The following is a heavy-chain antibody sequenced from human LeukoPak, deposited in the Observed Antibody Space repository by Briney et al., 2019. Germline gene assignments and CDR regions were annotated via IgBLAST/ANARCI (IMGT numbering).Heavy chain of an antibody. Sequence: ASVKVSCTASGYTFTGYYIHWVRQAPGQGLEWMGWINPNSGGTYYAQSFQGRVTMTRDTSISTAYMELSRLRSDDTAVYYCARAALGVWFGEPLGGPTEYWGQGTLVTVSS. CDR2: INPNSGGT. J-gene: IGHJ4*02. CDR3: ARAALGVWFGEPLGGPTEY. D-gene: IGHD3-10*01. CDR1: GYTFTGYY. V-gene: IGHV1-2*02.